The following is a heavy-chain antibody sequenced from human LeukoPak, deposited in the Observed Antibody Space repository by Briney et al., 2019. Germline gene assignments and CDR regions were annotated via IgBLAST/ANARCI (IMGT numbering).Heavy chain of an antibody. CDR2: INHSGST. J-gene: IGHJ4*02. D-gene: IGHD6-13*01. CDR1: GGSFSGYY. CDR3: AREGDSSSWYFPPGYFDY. Sequence: SETLSLTCAVYGGSFSGYYWSWIRQPPGKGLEWIGEINHSGSTNYNPSLKSRVTISVDTSKNQFSLKLSSVTAADTAVYYCAREGDSSSWYFPPGYFDYWGQGTLVTVSS. V-gene: IGHV4-34*01.